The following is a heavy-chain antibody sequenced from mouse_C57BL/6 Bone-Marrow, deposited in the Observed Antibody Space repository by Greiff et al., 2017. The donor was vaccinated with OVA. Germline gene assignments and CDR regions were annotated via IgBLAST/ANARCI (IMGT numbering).Heavy chain of an antibody. Sequence: EVKLVESGGGLVQPGGSLKLSCAASGIDFSRYWMSWVRRAPGKGLEWIGEINPDSSTINYAPSLKDKFIISRDNAKNTLYLQMSKVRSEDTALYYCARPPSGSSPSYWYFDVWGTGTTVTVSS. CDR2: INPDSSTI. J-gene: IGHJ1*03. CDR3: ARPPSGSSPSYWYFDV. CDR1: GIDFSRYW. D-gene: IGHD1-1*01. V-gene: IGHV4-1*01.